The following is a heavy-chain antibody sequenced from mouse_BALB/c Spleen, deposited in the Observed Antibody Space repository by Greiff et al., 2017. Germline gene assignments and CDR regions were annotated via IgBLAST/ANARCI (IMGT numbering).Heavy chain of an antibody. J-gene: IGHJ4*01. CDR2: ISYSGST. CDR1: GYSITSDYA. D-gene: IGHD3-3*01. Sequence: EVQGVESGPGLVKPSQSLSLTCTVTGYSITSDYAWNWIRQFPGNKLEWMGYISYSGSTSYNPSLKSRISITRDTSKNQFFLQLNSVTTEDTATYYCARWGTGDAMDYWGQGTSVTVSS. CDR3: ARWGTGDAMDY. V-gene: IGHV3-2*02.